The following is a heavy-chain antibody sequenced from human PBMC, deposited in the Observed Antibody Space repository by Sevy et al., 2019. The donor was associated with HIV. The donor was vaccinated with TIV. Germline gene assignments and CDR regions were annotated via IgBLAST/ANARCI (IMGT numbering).Heavy chain of an antibody. CDR1: GGSITSLY. Sequence: SETLSLTCTVSGGSITSLYWNWIRQPPGKGLEWIANIYYNGHINYNPSLKSRVTLSLDTSKNQFSLRLSSVTAADTAMYYCPGEKAWGRCYSWGQGTLITVS. CDR3: PGEKAWGRCYS. CDR2: IYYNGHI. D-gene: IGHD1-26*01. V-gene: IGHV4-59*08. J-gene: IGHJ4*02.